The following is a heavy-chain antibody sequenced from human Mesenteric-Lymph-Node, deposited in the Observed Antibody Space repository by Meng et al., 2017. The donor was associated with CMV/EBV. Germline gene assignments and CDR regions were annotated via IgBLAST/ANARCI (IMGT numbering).Heavy chain of an antibody. CDR2: IEQDGSDK. D-gene: IGHD5-18*01. J-gene: IGHJ4*02. Sequence: GGSLRLSCAASGFTFSFYSMNWVRQAPGKGLEWVANIEQDGSDKNYADSVKGRFTISRDKAKNSLYLQMNSLRAEDTAIYYCARGNFGYSHWGQGTLVTVSS. CDR3: ARGNFGYSH. CDR1: GFTFSFYS. V-gene: IGHV3-7*01.